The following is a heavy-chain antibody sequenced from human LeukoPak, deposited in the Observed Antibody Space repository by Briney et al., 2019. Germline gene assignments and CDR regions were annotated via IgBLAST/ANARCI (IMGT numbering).Heavy chain of an antibody. D-gene: IGHD3-16*02. Sequence: ASAKVSCKASGYTFTGYYMHWVRQAPGQGVEWMGWINPNSGGTNYAQKFQGRVTMTRDTSISTAYMELSRLRSDDTAVYYCARESSRDDYVWGSYRPDYWGQGTLVTVSS. CDR3: ARESSRDDYVWGSYRPDY. CDR2: INPNSGGT. CDR1: GYTFTGYY. J-gene: IGHJ4*02. V-gene: IGHV1-2*02.